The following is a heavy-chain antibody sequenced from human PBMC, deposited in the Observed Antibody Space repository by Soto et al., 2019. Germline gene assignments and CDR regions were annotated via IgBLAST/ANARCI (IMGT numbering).Heavy chain of an antibody. D-gene: IGHD3-3*01. V-gene: IGHV6-1*01. Sequence: SQTLSLTCAISGDSVSSNSAAWNWIRQPPSRGLEWLGRTYYRSKWYNDYAVSVKSRITINPDTSKNQFSLQLNSVTPEDTAVYYCASTPTYYDFWSGRGEYNWFDPWGQGTLASVSS. J-gene: IGHJ5*02. CDR3: ASTPTYYDFWSGRGEYNWFDP. CDR2: TYYRSKWYN. CDR1: GDSVSSNSAA.